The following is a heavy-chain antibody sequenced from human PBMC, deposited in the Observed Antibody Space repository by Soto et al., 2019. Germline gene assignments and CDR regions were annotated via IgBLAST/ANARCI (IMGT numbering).Heavy chain of an antibody. CDR1: GGSISSYY. V-gene: IGHV4-59*08. D-gene: IGHD4-17*01. Sequence: QVQLQESGPGLVKPSETLSLTCTVSGGSISSYYWSWIRQPPGKGLEWIGYIYYSGSTNYNPSLQSRVTISVDTSKNQFSLKLSSVTAADPAVYYCARRYGRYFDYWGQGTLVTVSS. CDR3: ARRYGRYFDY. J-gene: IGHJ4*02. CDR2: IYYSGST.